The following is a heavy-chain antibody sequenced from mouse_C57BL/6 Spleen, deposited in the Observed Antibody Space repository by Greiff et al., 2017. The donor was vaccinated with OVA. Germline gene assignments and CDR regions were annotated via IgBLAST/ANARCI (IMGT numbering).Heavy chain of an antibody. CDR3: VRPDYYGRPEGFAY. V-gene: IGHV10-1*01. D-gene: IGHD1-1*01. CDR1: GFSFNTYA. J-gene: IGHJ3*01. CDR2: IRSKSNNYAT. Sequence: DVMLVESGGGLVQPKGSLKLSCAASGFSFNTYAMNWVRQAPGKGLEWVARIRSKSNNYATYYADSVKDRFTISRDDSESMLYLQMNNLKTEDTAMYYCVRPDYYGRPEGFAYWGQGTLVTVSA.